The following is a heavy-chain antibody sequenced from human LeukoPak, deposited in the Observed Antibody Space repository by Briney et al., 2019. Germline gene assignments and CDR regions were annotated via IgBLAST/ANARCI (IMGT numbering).Heavy chain of an antibody. J-gene: IGHJ6*03. CDR3: ARVGGCSGGSCYSSYYYYYMDV. CDR1: GGTFSSYA. CDR2: IIPIFGTA. Sequence: SVKVSCKASGGTFSSYAISWVRQAPGQGLEWMGGIIPIFGTANYAQKFQGRVTITADKSTSTAYMELSSLRSEDTAVYYCARVGGCSGGSCYSSYYYYYMDVWGKGTTVTISS. V-gene: IGHV1-69*06. D-gene: IGHD2-15*01.